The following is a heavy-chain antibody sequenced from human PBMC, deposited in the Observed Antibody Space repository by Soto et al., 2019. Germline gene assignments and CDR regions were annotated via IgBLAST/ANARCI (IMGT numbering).Heavy chain of an antibody. D-gene: IGHD1-7*01. CDR2: IYPGDSDT. V-gene: IGHV5-51*01. J-gene: IGHJ6*02. CDR1: GYSFTSYW. Sequence: GESLKISCKGSGYSFTSYWIGWVRQMPGKGLEWMGIIYPGDSDTRYSPSCQGQVTISADKSISTAYLQWSSLKASDTAMYYCARHRTDNWNYEASTAYYYGMDVWGQGTTVTVSS. CDR3: ARHRTDNWNYEASTAYYYGMDV.